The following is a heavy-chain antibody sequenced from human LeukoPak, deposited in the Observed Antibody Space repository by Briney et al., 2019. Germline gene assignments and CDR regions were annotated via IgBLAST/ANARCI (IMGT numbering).Heavy chain of an antibody. V-gene: IGHV6-1*01. D-gene: IGHD1-7*01. J-gene: IGHJ4*02. Sequence: SQTFSLTCAISGESVSSTGAAWNWIRQSPSRGLEWLGRTYYRSKWYNEYAEYVKSRITINPDTSKNQFSLQLNSVIPEDTAVYYCVRGNYNFDYWGQGTLVTVSS. CDR3: VRGNYNFDY. CDR2: TYYRSKWYN. CDR1: GESVSSTGAA.